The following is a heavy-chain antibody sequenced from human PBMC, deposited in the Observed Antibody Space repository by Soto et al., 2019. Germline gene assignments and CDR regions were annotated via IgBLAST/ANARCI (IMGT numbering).Heavy chain of an antibody. CDR1: GGSISSGGYS. CDR2: IYHSGST. D-gene: IGHD3-10*01. V-gene: IGHV4-30-2*01. CDR3: ARGGTMVRGVTNWFDP. J-gene: IGHJ5*02. Sequence: AVSGGSISSGGYSWSWIRQPPGKGLEWIGYIYHSGSTYYNPSLKSRVTISVDRSKNQFSLKLSSVTAADTAVYYCARGGTMVRGVTNWFDPWGQGTLVTVSS.